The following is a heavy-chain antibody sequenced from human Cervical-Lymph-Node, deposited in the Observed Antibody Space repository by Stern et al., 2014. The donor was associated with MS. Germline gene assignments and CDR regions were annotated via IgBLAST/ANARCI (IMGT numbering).Heavy chain of an antibody. J-gene: IGHJ4*02. D-gene: IGHD1-1*01. Sequence: QLVQSGAEVKKPGASVKVSCKASGYTFTGYDMHWVRQAPGQGLEWMGRINPNSGGTNYAQKFQGRVTMTRDTSISTAYMELSRLRSDDTAVYYCARVGTTGTTSLDYWGQGTLVTVSS. CDR3: ARVGTTGTTSLDY. V-gene: IGHV1-2*06. CDR2: INPNSGGT. CDR1: GYTFTGYD.